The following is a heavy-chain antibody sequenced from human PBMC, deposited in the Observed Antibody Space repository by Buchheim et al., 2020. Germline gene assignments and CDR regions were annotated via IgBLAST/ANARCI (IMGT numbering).Heavy chain of an antibody. J-gene: IGHJ6*02. CDR2: ISYDGSNK. D-gene: IGHD4-17*01. Sequence: QVQLVESGGGVVQPGRSLRLSCAASGFTFSSYGMHWVRQAPGKGLEWVAVISYDGSNKYYADSVKGRFTISRDNSKNTLYLQMNSLRAEDTAVYYCAKGSMTTVVYYYYGMDVWGQGNT. CDR3: AKGSMTTVVYYYYGMDV. V-gene: IGHV3-30*18. CDR1: GFTFSSYG.